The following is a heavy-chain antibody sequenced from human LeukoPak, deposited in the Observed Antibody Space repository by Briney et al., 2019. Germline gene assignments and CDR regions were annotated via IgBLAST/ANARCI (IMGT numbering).Heavy chain of an antibody. J-gene: IGHJ4*02. V-gene: IGHV3-7*01. CDR3: ARSGDYYDFWSGYSSLDY. D-gene: IGHD3-3*01. Sequence: GGSLRLSCAASGFTFSSYWMSWVRQAPGKGLEWVANIKQDGSEKYYVDSVKGRFTISRGNAKNSLYLQMNSLRAEDTAVYYCARSGDYYDFWSGYSSLDYWGQGTLVTVSS. CDR2: IKQDGSEK. CDR1: GFTFSSYW.